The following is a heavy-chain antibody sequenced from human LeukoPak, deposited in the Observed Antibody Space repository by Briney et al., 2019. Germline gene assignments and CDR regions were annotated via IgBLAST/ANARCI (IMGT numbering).Heavy chain of an antibody. D-gene: IGHD2-2*01. J-gene: IGHJ5*02. CDR3: ARRFIVVVPAAPYNWFDP. Sequence: SETLSLTCTVSGGSISTYYWSWIRQPPGKGLEWIGYVYYGGSTSYNPSLKSRVTISVDTSKNQFSLKLSSVTAADTAVYYCARRFIVVVPAAPYNWFDPWGQGTLVTVSS. CDR2: VYYGGST. V-gene: IGHV4-59*12. CDR1: GGSISTYY.